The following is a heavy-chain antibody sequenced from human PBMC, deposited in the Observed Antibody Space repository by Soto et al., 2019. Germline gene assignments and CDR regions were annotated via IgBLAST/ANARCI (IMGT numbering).Heavy chain of an antibody. D-gene: IGHD5-12*01. CDR3: AKDVSSGYDDYG. CDR2: ISWNSGSI. V-gene: IGHV3-9*01. J-gene: IGHJ4*02. CDR1: GFTFDDYA. Sequence: PGGSLRLSCAASGFTFDDYAMHWVRQAPGKGLEWVSGISWNSGSIGYADSVKGRFTISRDNAKDSLYLQMNSLRAEDTALYYCAKDVSSGYDDYGWGQGTLVTVSS.